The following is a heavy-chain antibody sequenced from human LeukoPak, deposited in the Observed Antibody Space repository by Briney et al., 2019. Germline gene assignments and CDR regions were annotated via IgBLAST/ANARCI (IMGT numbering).Heavy chain of an antibody. CDR3: AELGITMIGGV. D-gene: IGHD3-10*02. CDR1: GFTFSNAW. CDR2: IKSKTDGGTT. J-gene: IGHJ6*04. Sequence: GGSLRLSCAASGFTFSNAWMSWVRQAPGKGLEWVGRIKSKTDGGTTDYAAPVKGRFTISRDDSKNTLYLPMNSLKTEDTAVYYCAELGITMIGGVWGKGTTVTISS. V-gene: IGHV3-15*01.